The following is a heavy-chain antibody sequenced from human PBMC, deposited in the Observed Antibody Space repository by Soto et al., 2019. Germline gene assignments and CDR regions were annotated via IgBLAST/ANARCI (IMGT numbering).Heavy chain of an antibody. V-gene: IGHV3-23*01. CDR1: GFTFTTYA. CDR3: ARVPQDDFWSGLAYYYYGMDV. CDR2: ITANGGRT. Sequence: GGSLRLSCAASGFTFTTYAMTWVRQAPGKGLEWVSSITANGGRTYYADSVKGRFTISRDSSKNTLYLQMNSLRAEDTAVYYCARVPQDDFWSGLAYYYYGMDVWGQGTTVT. D-gene: IGHD3-3*01. J-gene: IGHJ6*02.